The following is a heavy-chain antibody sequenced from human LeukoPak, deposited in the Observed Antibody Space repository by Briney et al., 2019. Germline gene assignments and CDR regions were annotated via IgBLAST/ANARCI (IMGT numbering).Heavy chain of an antibody. V-gene: IGHV1-18*04. CDR2: ISAYNGNT. CDR3: ASDPSSGWPLDY. Sequence: GASVKVSCKASGYTFTGYYMHWVRQAPGQGLEWMGWISAYNGNTNYAQKLQGRVTMTTDTSASTAYMELRSLRSDDTAVYYCASDPSSGWPLDYWGQGTLVTVSS. CDR1: GYTFTGYY. D-gene: IGHD6-19*01. J-gene: IGHJ4*02.